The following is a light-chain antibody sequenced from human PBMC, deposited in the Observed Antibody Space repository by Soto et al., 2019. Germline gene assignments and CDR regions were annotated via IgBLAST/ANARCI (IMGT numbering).Light chain of an antibody. J-gene: IGKJ4*01. Sequence: EIVMTPSAATLSASPGERATLSSRARESVSSSYLVSYQQKPGQAPRLLIYDASNRVAGIPARFSGSGSSTDFTLTTSSLEPEDFVVYYCHQRCNWPPLTFGGGTKVDI. CDR2: DAS. CDR3: HQRCNWPPLT. CDR1: ESVSSSY. V-gene: IGKV3-11*01.